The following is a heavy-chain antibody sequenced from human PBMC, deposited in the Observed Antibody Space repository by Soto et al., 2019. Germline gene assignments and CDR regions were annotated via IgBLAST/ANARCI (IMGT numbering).Heavy chain of an antibody. V-gene: IGHV4-30-4*01. CDR1: GGSISSGDYY. CDR3: DRRRAEYYYESSVYSAHAVDV. CDR2: IYYSGST. D-gene: IGHD3-22*01. J-gene: IGHJ3*01. Sequence: SETLSLTCTVSGGSISSGDYYWSWIRQPPGKGLEWIGYIYYSGSTYYNPSLKSRVTISVDTSKNQFSLKLSSVTAADTAVYYWDRRRAEYYYESSVYSAHAVDVWVHGTIVT.